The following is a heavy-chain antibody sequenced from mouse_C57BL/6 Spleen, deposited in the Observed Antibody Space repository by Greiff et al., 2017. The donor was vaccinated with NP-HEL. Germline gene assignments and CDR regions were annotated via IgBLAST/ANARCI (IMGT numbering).Heavy chain of an antibody. CDR3: ARYVRSRIFDD. D-gene: IGHD1-1*01. Sequence: QVQLQQSGAELVKPGASVKLSCKASGYTFTSYWMHWVKQRPGQGLEWIGYINPSSGYTKYNQKFKGKATLTVDKSSSTAYMQLSSLTSEDSAVYYCARYVRSRIFDDWGKGTTVTVSS. V-gene: IGHV1-7*01. J-gene: IGHJ1*03. CDR1: GYTFTSYW. CDR2: INPSSGYT.